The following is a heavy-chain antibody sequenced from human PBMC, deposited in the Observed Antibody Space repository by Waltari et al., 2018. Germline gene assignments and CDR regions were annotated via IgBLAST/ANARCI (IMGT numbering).Heavy chain of an antibody. Sequence: EVQLVESGGGLVQPGGSLRLSCAASGFTVSSNTMSWVRQAPGKGLEWVSVIYSGGSTYYADSVKGRFTISRDNSKNTLYLQMNSLRAEDTAVYYCARIGGTVTIYYFDYWGQGTLVTVSS. J-gene: IGHJ4*02. V-gene: IGHV3-66*02. CDR1: GFTVSSNT. CDR2: IYSGGST. CDR3: ARIGGTVTIYYFDY. D-gene: IGHD4-4*01.